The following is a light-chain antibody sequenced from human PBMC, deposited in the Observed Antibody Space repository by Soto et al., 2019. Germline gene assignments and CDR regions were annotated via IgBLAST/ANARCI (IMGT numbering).Light chain of an antibody. Sequence: EILLTQSPATLSLSPGERATISCRASQSVSNYLDWYQQRPGQAPRLLIYDASNRATGIPARFSGSGSGTDFTLTISSREPEEFSVYYCQQRSNWPPATFGGGTKVEIK. CDR3: QQRSNWPPAT. CDR2: DAS. J-gene: IGKJ4*01. CDR1: QSVSNY. V-gene: IGKV3-11*01.